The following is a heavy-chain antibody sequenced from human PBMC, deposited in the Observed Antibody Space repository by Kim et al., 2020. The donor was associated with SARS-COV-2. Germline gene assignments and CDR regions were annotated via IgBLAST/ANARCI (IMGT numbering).Heavy chain of an antibody. J-gene: IGHJ3*02. CDR3: AREGGRVFYYDSSGYYYEGNDAFDI. Sequence: GGSLRLSCAASGFTFSSYWMHWVRQAPGKGLVWVSRINSDGSSTSYADSVKGRFTISRDNAKNTLYLQMNSLRAEDTAVYYCAREGGRVFYYDSSGYYYEGNDAFDIWGQGTMVTVSS. CDR1: GFTFSSYW. CDR2: INSDGSST. V-gene: IGHV3-74*01. D-gene: IGHD3-22*01.